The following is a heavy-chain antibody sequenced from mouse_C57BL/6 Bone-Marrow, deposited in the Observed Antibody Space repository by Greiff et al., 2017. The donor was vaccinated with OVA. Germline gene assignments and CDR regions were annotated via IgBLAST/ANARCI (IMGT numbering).Heavy chain of an antibody. CDR1: GYTFTSYW. J-gene: IGHJ4*01. CDR2: IYPGSGST. CDR3: ARLRRHYAMDY. D-gene: IGHD2-12*01. V-gene: IGHV1-55*01. Sequence: QVQLQQSGAELVKPGASVKMSCKASGYTFTSYWITWVKQRPGQGLEWIGDIYPGSGSTNYNEKFKSKATLTVDTASSTAYMQLSSLTSEDSAVYYCARLRRHYAMDYWGQGTSVTVSS.